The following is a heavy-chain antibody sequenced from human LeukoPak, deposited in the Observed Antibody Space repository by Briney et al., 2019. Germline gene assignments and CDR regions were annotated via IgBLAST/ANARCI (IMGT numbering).Heavy chain of an antibody. D-gene: IGHD3-10*01. Sequence: ASVKVSCKASGYTSTRYGISWVRRTPGQGLEWMGWVGTFNGDTNYAQKVQGRVTMTTDTSTSTVYMELRSLRSDDTAVYYCARDWYYYDSRSHDTFDIWGQGTMVTVSS. CDR3: ARDWYYYDSRSHDTFDI. J-gene: IGHJ3*02. CDR1: GYTSTRYG. CDR2: VGTFNGDT. V-gene: IGHV1-18*01.